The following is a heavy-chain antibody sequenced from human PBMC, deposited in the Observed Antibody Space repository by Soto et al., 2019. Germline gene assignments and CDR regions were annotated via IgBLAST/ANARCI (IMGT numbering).Heavy chain of an antibody. CDR3: AKGSNGDVFGSDLPIDH. D-gene: IGHD3-10*01. V-gene: IGHV3-30*18. CDR2: VSNVGSHK. J-gene: IGHJ4*02. CDR1: GFTFSTYG. Sequence: QVQLVESGGGVVQPGRSLRLSCAASGFTFSTYGMHWVRQAPGKGLEWVAVVSNVGSHKSYTDSVKDRFTISRDTSKNTLKLKMNSLRLEDTALYYCAKGSNGDVFGSDLPIDHWGQGTLVTVSS.